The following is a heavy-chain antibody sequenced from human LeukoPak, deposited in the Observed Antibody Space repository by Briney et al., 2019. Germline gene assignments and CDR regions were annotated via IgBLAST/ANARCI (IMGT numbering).Heavy chain of an antibody. CDR2: IKQDGSEK. CDR3: ARDCTVTSCYYYYGMDV. D-gene: IGHD4-17*01. J-gene: IGHJ6*02. Sequence: PGGSLRLSCAASGFTFSRYWMSWVRQAPGKGLEWVANIKQDGSEKYYVDSVKGRFTISRDNAKNSLYLQMNSLRAEDTAVYYCARDCTVTSCYYYYGMDVWGQGTTVTVSS. CDR1: GFTFSRYW. V-gene: IGHV3-7*01.